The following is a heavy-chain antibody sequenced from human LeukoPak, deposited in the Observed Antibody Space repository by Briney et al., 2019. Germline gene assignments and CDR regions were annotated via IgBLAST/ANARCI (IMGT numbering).Heavy chain of an antibody. CDR3: ARGEYQWLTQNYYYYYMDV. D-gene: IGHD6-19*01. CDR1: GYTFTSYD. J-gene: IGHJ6*03. CDR2: MNPNSGNT. Sequence: ASVKASCKASGYTFTSYDINWVRQATGQGLEWMGWMNPNSGNTGYAQKFQGRVAMTRNTSISTAYMELSSLRSEDTAVYYCARGEYQWLTQNYYYYYMDVWGKGTTVTVSS. V-gene: IGHV1-8*01.